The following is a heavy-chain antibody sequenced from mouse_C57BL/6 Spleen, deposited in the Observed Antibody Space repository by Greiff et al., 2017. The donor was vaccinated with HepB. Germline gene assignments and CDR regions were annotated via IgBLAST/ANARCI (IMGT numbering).Heavy chain of an antibody. V-gene: IGHV5-17*01. D-gene: IGHD1-1*01. Sequence: EVMLVESGGGLVKPGGSLKLSCAASGFTFSDYGMHWVRQAPEKGLEWVAYISSGSSTIYYADTVKGRFTIYRDNAKNTLFLQMTSLRSEDTAMYYCARNYGSIPWFAYWGQGTLVTVSA. CDR1: GFTFSDYG. CDR2: ISSGSSTI. J-gene: IGHJ3*01. CDR3: ARNYGSIPWFAY.